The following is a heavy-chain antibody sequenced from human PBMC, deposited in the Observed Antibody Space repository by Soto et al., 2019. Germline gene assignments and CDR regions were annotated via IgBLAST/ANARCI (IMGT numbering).Heavy chain of an antibody. Sequence: SETLSLTCTVSGGPLSHYYWSWIRQPPGKALEWIGFTYNSGSTNYNPSLKSRVTISVDTSKNQFSLKLTSVTAADTAVYYCAREGGSSTWYTYWGQGTLVTVSS. CDR3: AREGGSSTWYTY. CDR1: GGPLSHYY. CDR2: TYNSGST. V-gene: IGHV4-59*01. D-gene: IGHD6-13*01. J-gene: IGHJ4*02.